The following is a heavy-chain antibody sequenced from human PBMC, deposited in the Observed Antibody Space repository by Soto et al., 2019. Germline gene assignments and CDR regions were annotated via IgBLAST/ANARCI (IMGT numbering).Heavy chain of an antibody. J-gene: IGHJ4*02. CDR3: ARERGNPYYYDSSGYYLDY. CDR1: GGSISSGDYY. V-gene: IGHV4-30-4*01. CDR2: IYYSGST. Sequence: SETLSLTCTVSGGSISSGDYYWSWIRQPPGKGLEWIGYIYYSGSTYYNPSLKSRVTISVDTSKNQFSLKLSSVTAAGTAVYYCARERGNPYYYDSSGYYLDYWGQGTLVTVSS. D-gene: IGHD3-22*01.